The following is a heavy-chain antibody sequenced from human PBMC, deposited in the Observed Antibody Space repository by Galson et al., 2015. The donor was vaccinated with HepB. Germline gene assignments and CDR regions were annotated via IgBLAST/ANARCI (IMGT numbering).Heavy chain of an antibody. CDR3: ARDCVRGGSCFSP. CDR1: GGTFSSYA. D-gene: IGHD2-15*01. J-gene: IGHJ5*02. CDR2: IIPIFGTA. V-gene: IGHV1-69*13. Sequence: SVKVSCKASGGTFSSYAISWVRQAPGQGLEWMGGIIPIFGTANYAQKFQGRVTITADESTSTAYMELSSLRSEDTAVYYCARDCVRGGSCFSPWGQGTLVTVSS.